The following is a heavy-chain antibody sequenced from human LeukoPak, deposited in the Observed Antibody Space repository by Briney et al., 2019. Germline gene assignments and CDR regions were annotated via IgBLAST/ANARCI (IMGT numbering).Heavy chain of an antibody. CDR1: GFTFSSYE. V-gene: IGHV3-48*03. J-gene: IGHJ3*02. CDR2: ISPSGSAI. CDR3: GRGGYCSGGTCYRFNAFDI. Sequence: GGSLRLSCAASGFTFSSYEMNWVRQAPGKGLEWVSYISPSGSAIYTDSVKGRFTISTDNAKNSLFLQMNSLRAEDTAVYYCGRGGYCSGGTCYRFNAFDIWGQGTTVTVSS. D-gene: IGHD2-15*01.